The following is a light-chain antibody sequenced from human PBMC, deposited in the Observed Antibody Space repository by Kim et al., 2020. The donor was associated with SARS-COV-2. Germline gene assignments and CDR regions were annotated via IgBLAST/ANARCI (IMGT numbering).Light chain of an antibody. V-gene: IGKV3-20*01. CDR2: GAS. CDR3: QQYNTPPWT. J-gene: IGKJ1*01. CDR1: QTLSSSF. Sequence: PGERATLSCRASQTLSSSFLAWYRQKPGQAPRLLIYGASARATGVPDRLSGTGSGTDFTLTISRLEPEDFAVYYCQQYNTPPWTFGQGTKVDIK.